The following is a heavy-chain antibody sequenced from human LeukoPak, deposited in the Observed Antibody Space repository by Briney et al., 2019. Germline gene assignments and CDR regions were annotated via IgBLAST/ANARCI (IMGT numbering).Heavy chain of an antibody. Sequence: ASVKVSCKASGYTFTGYYMHWVRQAPGQGLEWMGWINPNSGGTNYAQKFQGRVTMTRDTSISTAYMELSRLRSDDTAVYYCAREASTVAGTNFDHWGQGTLVTVSS. J-gene: IGHJ4*02. CDR1: GYTFTGYY. CDR3: AREASTVAGTNFDH. CDR2: INPNSGGT. V-gene: IGHV1-2*02. D-gene: IGHD6-19*01.